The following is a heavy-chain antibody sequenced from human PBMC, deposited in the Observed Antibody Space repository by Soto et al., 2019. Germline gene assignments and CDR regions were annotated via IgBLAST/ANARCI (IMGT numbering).Heavy chain of an antibody. CDR1: GGSISSGGYY. J-gene: IGHJ4*02. Sequence: SLTCTVSGGSISSGGYYWSWIRQHPGKGLEWIGYIYYSGSTYYNPSLKSRVTISVDTSKNQFSLKLSSVTAADTAVYYCARELVTETYYFDYWGQGTLVTVSS. CDR3: ARELVTETYYFDY. D-gene: IGHD3-16*02. V-gene: IGHV4-31*03. CDR2: IYYSGST.